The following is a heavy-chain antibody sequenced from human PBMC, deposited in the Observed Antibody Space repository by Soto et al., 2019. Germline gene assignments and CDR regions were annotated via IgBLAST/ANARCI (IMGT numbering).Heavy chain of an antibody. CDR1: GGSFSGYY. CDR3: ARGAWRWNYDY. V-gene: IGHV4-34*01. J-gene: IGHJ4*02. D-gene: IGHD1-7*01. Sequence: SETLSLTCAVYGGSFSGYYWSWIRQPPGKGLEWIGEINHSGSTNYNPSLKSRVTISVDTSKNQFSLKLSSVTAADTAVYYCARGAWRWNYDYWGQGTLVTVSS. CDR2: INHSGST.